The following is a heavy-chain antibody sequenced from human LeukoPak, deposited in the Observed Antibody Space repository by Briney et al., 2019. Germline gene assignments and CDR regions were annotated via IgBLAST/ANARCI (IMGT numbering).Heavy chain of an antibody. CDR2: ISSSSSTI. V-gene: IGHV3-48*04. Sequence: GGSLRLSCAASGFTFSSYSMNWVRQAPGKGLEWVSYISSSSSTIYYADSVKGRFTISRDNAKNSLYLQMNSLRAEDTAVYYCARGPRYDFWSGYYGHYWGQGTLVTVSS. D-gene: IGHD3-3*01. CDR3: ARGPRYDFWSGYYGHY. CDR1: GFTFSSYS. J-gene: IGHJ4*02.